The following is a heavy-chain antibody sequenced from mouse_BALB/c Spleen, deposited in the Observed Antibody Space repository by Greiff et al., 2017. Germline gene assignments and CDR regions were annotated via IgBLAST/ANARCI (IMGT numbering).Heavy chain of an antibody. V-gene: IGHV5-6-4*01. CDR1: GFTFSSYT. D-gene: IGHD2-4*01. CDR2: ISSGGSYT. Sequence: EVHLVESGGGLVKPGGSLKLSCAASGFTFSSYTMSWVRQTPEKRLEWVATISSGGSYTYYPDSVKGRFTISRDNAKNTLYLQMSSLKSEDTAMYYCTRDQGNYDYDWCAYWGQGTLVTVSA. CDR3: TRDQGNYDYDWCAY. J-gene: IGHJ3*01.